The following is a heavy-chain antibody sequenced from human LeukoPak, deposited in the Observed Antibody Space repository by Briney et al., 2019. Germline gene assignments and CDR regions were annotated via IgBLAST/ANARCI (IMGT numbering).Heavy chain of an antibody. Sequence: GGSLRLSCAASEFTLSSYAMQWVRQAPGKGLEWVSGISASGGSTWYADSVKGRFTISRDNSKNTLYLQMNSLRAEDTAVYYCAKYVSAKGPPYALDVWGQGGTVGVSS. CDR2: ISASGGST. CDR1: EFTLSSYA. J-gene: IGHJ6*02. D-gene: IGHD2/OR15-2a*01. V-gene: IGHV3-23*01. CDR3: AKYVSAKGPPYALDV.